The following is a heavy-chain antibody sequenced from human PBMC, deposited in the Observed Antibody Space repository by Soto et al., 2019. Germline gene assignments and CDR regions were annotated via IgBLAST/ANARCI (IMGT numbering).Heavy chain of an antibody. V-gene: IGHV3-23*01. CDR2: INSSCRST. J-gene: IGHJ1*01. CDR3: AKGFRMGKKYFQH. D-gene: IGHD3-16*01. Sequence: GGSLRLSCAASGFTFSTYAMSWVRQAPGKGLEWVSGINSSCRSTYYADSVKGRFTISRDNSKNTLYLQMNSLRAEDTAVYYCAKGFRMGKKYFQHWGQGTLVTVSS. CDR1: GFTFSTYA.